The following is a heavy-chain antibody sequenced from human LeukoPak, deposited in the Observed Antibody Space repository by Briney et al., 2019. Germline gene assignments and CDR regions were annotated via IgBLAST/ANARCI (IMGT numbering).Heavy chain of an antibody. D-gene: IGHD2-2*01. Sequence: GGSLRLSCAASGFTFSSYEMNWVRQAPGKGLEWFSYISSSGSTIYYADSVKGRFTISRDNAKNSLYLQMNSLRAEDTAVYYCARRCSSTSCYAYYYYYGMDVWGQGTTVTVSS. J-gene: IGHJ6*02. CDR3: ARRCSSTSCYAYYYYYGMDV. CDR1: GFTFSSYE. V-gene: IGHV3-48*03. CDR2: ISSSGSTI.